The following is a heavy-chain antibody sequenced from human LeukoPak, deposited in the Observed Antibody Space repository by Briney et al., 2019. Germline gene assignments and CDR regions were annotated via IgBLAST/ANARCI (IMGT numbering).Heavy chain of an antibody. J-gene: IGHJ4*02. CDR3: ARAPQDGSNWSHYFDH. V-gene: IGHV4-59*01. D-gene: IGHD6-13*01. CDR1: GASSRGYY. Sequence: PSETLSLTCTVSGASSRGYYWSWIRKPASKGLEWIGYIYYIGSTNYNPSLNNRVTISIDRSRNQFSLKLNSVTPADTAVYYCARAPQDGSNWSHYFDHWGRGALVTVSS. CDR2: IYYIGST.